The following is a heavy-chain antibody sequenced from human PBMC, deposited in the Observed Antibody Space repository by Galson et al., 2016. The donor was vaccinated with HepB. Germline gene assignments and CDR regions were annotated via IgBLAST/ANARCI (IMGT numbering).Heavy chain of an antibody. D-gene: IGHD5-24*01. CDR2: IRGGGSST. J-gene: IGHJ4*02. Sequence: LRLSCAASGFVFSDYTMNWVRQTPGKGLEWVSAIRGGGSSTYYYSDSVKGRFTISRDDSKNTLYLQMNSLRVEDTAIYYCAKGRREIDQDFDYWGQGTLVTVSS. CDR3: AKGRREIDQDFDY. CDR1: GFVFSDYT. V-gene: IGHV3-23*01.